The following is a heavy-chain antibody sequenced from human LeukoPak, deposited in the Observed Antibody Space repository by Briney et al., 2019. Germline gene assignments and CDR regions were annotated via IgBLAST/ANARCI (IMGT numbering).Heavy chain of an antibody. D-gene: IGHD3-3*01. CDR2: ISWNSGSI. V-gene: IGHV3-9*01. CDR3: ARDGGNDFWSGYYTDQSYYYYYYGMDV. Sequence: PGRSLRLSCAASGFTFDDYAMHWVRQAPGKGLEWVSGISWNSGSIGYADSVKGRFTISRDNAKNSLYLQMNSLRAEDTALYYCARDGGNDFWSGYYTDQSYYYYYYGMDVWGQGTTVTVSS. J-gene: IGHJ6*02. CDR1: GFTFDDYA.